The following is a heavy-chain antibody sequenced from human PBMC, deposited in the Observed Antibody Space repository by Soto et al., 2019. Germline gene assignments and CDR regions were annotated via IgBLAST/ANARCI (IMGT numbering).Heavy chain of an antibody. CDR1: GGSFSGYY. J-gene: IGHJ4*02. CDR2: INYSGST. CDR3: ARMTGDRLDY. D-gene: IGHD3-9*01. V-gene: IGHV4-34*01. Sequence: SETLSLTCAVYGGSFSGYYWSWIRQPPGKGLEWIGDINYSGSTNYKSSLKSRVTISLGTPNNQFSLKVSSVTAADTAVYYCARMTGDRLDYWGQGTLVTVSS.